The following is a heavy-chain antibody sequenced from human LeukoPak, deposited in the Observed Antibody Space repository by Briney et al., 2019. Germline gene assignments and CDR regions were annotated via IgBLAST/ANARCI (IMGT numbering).Heavy chain of an antibody. J-gene: IGHJ4*02. CDR2: IIPIFGTA. Sequence: SVKVSCKASGGTFSSYAISWVRQAPGQGLEWMGGIIPIFGTAIYAQKFQGRVTMTEDTSTDTAYMELSSLRSEDTAVYYCATDGDYVWGSYDYWGQGTLVTVSS. CDR1: GGTFSSYA. CDR3: ATDGDYVWGSYDY. D-gene: IGHD3-16*01. V-gene: IGHV1-69*06.